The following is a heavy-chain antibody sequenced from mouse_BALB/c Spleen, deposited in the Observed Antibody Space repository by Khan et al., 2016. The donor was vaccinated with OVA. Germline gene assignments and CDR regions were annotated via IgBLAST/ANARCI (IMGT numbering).Heavy chain of an antibody. Sequence: EVELVESGGDLVKPGGSLKLSCAASGFTFSSYSMSWVRQIPDKRLEWVATMSSGGYYTYYPDSVQGRFTISRDNAKNTLYLQMSSLKSEDTAMYYCASHLTGSVAYWGQGTLVTVSA. CDR3: ASHLTGSVAY. D-gene: IGHD4-1*01. V-gene: IGHV5-6*01. J-gene: IGHJ3*01. CDR1: GFTFSSYS. CDR2: MSSGGYYT.